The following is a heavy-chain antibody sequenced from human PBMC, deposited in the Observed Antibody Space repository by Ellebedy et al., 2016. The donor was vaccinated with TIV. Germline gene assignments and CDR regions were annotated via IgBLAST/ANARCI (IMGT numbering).Heavy chain of an antibody. J-gene: IGHJ6*02. CDR3: ARVRPSRGYGMDV. V-gene: IGHV4-59*01. Sequence: MPSDTLSLTCTVSGGSISSYYWSWIRQPPGKGLEWIGYIYYSGSTNYNPSLKSRVTISVDTSKNQFSLKLSSVTAADTAVYYCARVRPSRGYGMDVWGQGTTVTVSS. CDR1: GGSISSYY. D-gene: IGHD2/OR15-2a*01. CDR2: IYYSGST.